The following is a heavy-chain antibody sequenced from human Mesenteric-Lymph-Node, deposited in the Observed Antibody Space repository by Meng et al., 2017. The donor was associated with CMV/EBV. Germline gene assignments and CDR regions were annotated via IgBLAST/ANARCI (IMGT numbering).Heavy chain of an antibody. CDR3: ARDTYYYDSSGNTLDI. D-gene: IGHD3-22*01. CDR2: IHHRGST. V-gene: IGHV4-39*07. CDR1: GFSINTISYY. Sequence: SETLSLTCSVSGFSINTISYYWGWIRQSPEKGLEWLGSIHHRGSTYYNPSLKSRVTISVDTSKNQFSLKLSSVTAADTAIYYCARDTYYYDSSGNTLDIWGQGTMVTVSS. J-gene: IGHJ3*02.